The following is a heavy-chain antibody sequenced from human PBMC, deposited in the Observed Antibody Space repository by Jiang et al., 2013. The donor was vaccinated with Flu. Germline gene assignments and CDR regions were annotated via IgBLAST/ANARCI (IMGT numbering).Heavy chain of an antibody. CDR2: IYYSGTT. J-gene: IGHJ6*02. D-gene: IGHD1-1*01. CDR1: GGSINNYY. V-gene: IGHV4-59*01. Sequence: GLVKPSETLSLTCTVSGGSINNYYWNWIRQSPGKGLEWIGYIYYSGTTDYNPSLKSRVTISVDTSKTQFSLKLSSVTTADTAVYYCAVHGYYYYGMDVWGQGTTVTVSS. CDR3: AVHGYYYYGMDV.